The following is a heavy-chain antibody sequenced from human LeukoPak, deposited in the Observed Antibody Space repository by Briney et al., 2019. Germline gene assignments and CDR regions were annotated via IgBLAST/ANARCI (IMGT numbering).Heavy chain of an antibody. CDR2: ISSSSSYI. CDR3: ARTHLTRSTYYYDSSGYYLDY. D-gene: IGHD3-22*01. V-gene: IGHV3-21*01. Sequence: GGSLRLSCAASGFTFSSYSMNWVRQAPGKGLEWVSSISSSSSYIYYADSVKGRFTISRDNAKNSLYLQMNSLRAEDTAVYYCARTHLTRSTYYYDSSGYYLDYWGQGTLVTVSS. CDR1: GFTFSSYS. J-gene: IGHJ4*02.